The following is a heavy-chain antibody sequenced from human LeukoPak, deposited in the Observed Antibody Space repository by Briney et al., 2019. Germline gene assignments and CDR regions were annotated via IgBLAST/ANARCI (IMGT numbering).Heavy chain of an antibody. J-gene: IGHJ6*03. CDR2: IYTSGST. CDR1: GGSISSYY. CDR3: ARAYFDGIYYYYMDV. D-gene: IGHD3-9*01. Sequence: SETLSLTCTVSGGSISSYYWSWIRQPAGKGLEWIGRIYTSGSTNHNPSLKSRVTMSVDTSKNQFSLKLSSVTAADTAVYYCARAYFDGIYYYYMDVWGKGTTVTISS. V-gene: IGHV4-4*07.